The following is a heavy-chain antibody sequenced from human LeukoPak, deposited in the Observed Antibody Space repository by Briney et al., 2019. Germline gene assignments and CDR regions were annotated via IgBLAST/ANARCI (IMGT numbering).Heavy chain of an antibody. Sequence: PGGSLRLSCAASGFTFSSYGMHWVRQAPGKGLEWVAVIWYDGSNKYYADSAKGRFTISRGNSKNTLYLQMNSLRAEDTAVYYCARDRGDGPFDYWGQGTLVTVSS. CDR2: IWYDGSNK. D-gene: IGHD4-17*01. CDR1: GFTFSSYG. CDR3: ARDRGDGPFDY. J-gene: IGHJ4*02. V-gene: IGHV3-33*01.